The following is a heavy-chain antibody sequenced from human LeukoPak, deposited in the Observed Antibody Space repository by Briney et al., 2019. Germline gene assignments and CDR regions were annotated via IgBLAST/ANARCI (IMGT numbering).Heavy chain of an antibody. CDR1: GFTFSDYY. Sequence: PGGSLRLSCAASGFTFSDYYMSWIRQAPGKGLEWVSYISSSGSTIYYADSVKGRFTISRDNAKNSLYLQMNSLRAEDTAVYYCARDQVYAFWSGRFDYYYYMDVWGKGTTVTVSS. J-gene: IGHJ6*03. CDR2: ISSSGSTI. V-gene: IGHV3-11*04. CDR3: ARDQVYAFWSGRFDYYYYMDV. D-gene: IGHD3-3*01.